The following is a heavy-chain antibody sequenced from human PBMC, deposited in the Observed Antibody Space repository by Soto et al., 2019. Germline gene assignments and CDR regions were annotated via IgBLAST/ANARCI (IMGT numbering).Heavy chain of an antibody. D-gene: IGHD1-26*01. CDR3: AKDGWEVLSEPFDP. V-gene: IGHV3-30*18. J-gene: IGHJ5*02. CDR2: ISYDGSYK. CDR1: GFTFSSYG. Sequence: QVQLVESGGGVVQPGRSLRLSCITSGFTFSSYGMHWVRQAPGKGLEWVAVISYDGSYKYYGDFVKGRFTISRDTSKNTLYLQMNSLRAEDTAIYYCAKDGWEVLSEPFDPWGQGTLVTVSS.